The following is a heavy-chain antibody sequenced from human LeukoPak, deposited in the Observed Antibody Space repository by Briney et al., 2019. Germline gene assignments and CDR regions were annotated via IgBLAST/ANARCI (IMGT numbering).Heavy chain of an antibody. CDR3: ARAGPYYYGSGSDNYFDP. CDR1: GYSISSGYY. J-gene: IGHJ5*02. Sequence: PSETLSLTCAVSGYSISSGYYWGWIRQPPEEGLEWIGSIYHTGNTYYNPSLKSRVTISVDTSKDQFSLRLISVTAEDTAVYYCARAGPYYYGSGSDNYFDPWGQGTLVTVSS. CDR2: IYHTGNT. V-gene: IGHV4-38-2*01. D-gene: IGHD3-10*01.